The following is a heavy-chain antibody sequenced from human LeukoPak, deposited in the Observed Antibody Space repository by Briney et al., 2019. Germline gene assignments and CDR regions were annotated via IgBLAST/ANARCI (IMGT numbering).Heavy chain of an antibody. Sequence: GGSLRLSCAASGFTFSSYAMSWVRQAPGKGLEWVSAISGSGGSTYYADSVKGRFTISRDNSKNTLYLQMNSLRAEDTAVYYCAKDVGLVLRYFDWLPPRFDHWGQGTLVTVSS. V-gene: IGHV3-23*01. CDR3: AKDVGLVLRYFDWLPPRFDH. J-gene: IGHJ4*02. D-gene: IGHD3-9*01. CDR2: ISGSGGST. CDR1: GFTFSSYA.